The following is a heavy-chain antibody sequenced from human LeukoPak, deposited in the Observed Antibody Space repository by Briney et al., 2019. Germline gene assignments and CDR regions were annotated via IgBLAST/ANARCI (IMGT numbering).Heavy chain of an antibody. CDR2: IYPGDSAT. CDR1: GYSFTSYW. D-gene: IGHD3-22*01. V-gene: IGHV5-51*01. CDR3: ARLSYDSSGYYSGFDY. J-gene: IGHJ4*02. Sequence: PGESLKISCKGSGYSFTSYWIGWVRQMPGKGLEWVGIIYPGDSATSYSQFFQGQATISANKSISTAYLQWSGLKASDTAMYYCARLSYDSSGYYSGFDYWGQGTLVTVSS.